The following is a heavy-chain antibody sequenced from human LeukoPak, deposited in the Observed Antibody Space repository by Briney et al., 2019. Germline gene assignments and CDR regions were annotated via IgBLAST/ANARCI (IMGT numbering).Heavy chain of an antibody. J-gene: IGHJ5*02. CDR3: ARLALDSSSWYSNWFDP. D-gene: IGHD6-13*01. CDR2: IYPGDSDT. Sequence: GESLKISCKGSGYSFTSYWIGWVRQMPGKGLEWMGIIYPGDSDTRYSPSFQGQVTISADKSISTAYLQWSSLKASDTAMYYCARLALDSSSWYSNWFDPWGQGTPVTVSS. CDR1: GYSFTSYW. V-gene: IGHV5-51*01.